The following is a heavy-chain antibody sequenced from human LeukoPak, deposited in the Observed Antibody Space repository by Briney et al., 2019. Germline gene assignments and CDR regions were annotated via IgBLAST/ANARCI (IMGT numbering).Heavy chain of an antibody. J-gene: IGHJ4*02. CDR2: INPTGDST. Sequence: ASVKVSCKASGYTFTNYYIHWVRQAPGQGLEWMGMINPTGDSTSYAQKFQARVTMTRDTSTNTVYMELSSLRSEDTAVYYCARHPSPQLHHFDYWGQGTLVTVSS. D-gene: IGHD2-2*01. CDR1: GYTFTNYY. V-gene: IGHV1-46*01. CDR3: ARHPSPQLHHFDY.